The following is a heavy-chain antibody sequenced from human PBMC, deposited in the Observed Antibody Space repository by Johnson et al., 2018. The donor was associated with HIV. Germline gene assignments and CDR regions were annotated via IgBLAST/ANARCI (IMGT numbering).Heavy chain of an antibody. J-gene: IGHJ3*02. V-gene: IGHV3-43*01. Sequence: ELQLVESGGVVAQIGGSLRLSCAASGFTFDAYTMYWVRQPPGKGLEWVSLIGWDGGSRYYGDSVKGRFTISRDNSKNSLYMKMNSLRAEDTALYYCARDGGSGWYFAFDIWGQGTMVTVSS. D-gene: IGHD6-19*01. CDR3: ARDGGSGWYFAFDI. CDR2: IGWDGGSR. CDR1: GFTFDAYT.